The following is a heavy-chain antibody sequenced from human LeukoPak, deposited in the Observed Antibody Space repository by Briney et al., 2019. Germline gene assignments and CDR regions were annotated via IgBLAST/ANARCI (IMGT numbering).Heavy chain of an antibody. CDR2: IYYSGNT. CDR3: ASLTVGYYYGSGSFIPFPFDY. CDR1: GVSISSSNSY. D-gene: IGHD3-10*01. V-gene: IGHV4-39*01. J-gene: IGHJ4*02. Sequence: SETLSLTCTVSGVSISSSNSYWGWIRQPPGKGLEWIGSIYYSGNTYYNASLKSQVSISIDTSKNQFSLKLSSVTAADTAVYYCASLTVGYYYGSGSFIPFPFDYWGQGTLVTVSS.